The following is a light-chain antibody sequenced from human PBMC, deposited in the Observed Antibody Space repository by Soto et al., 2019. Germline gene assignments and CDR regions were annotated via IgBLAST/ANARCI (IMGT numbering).Light chain of an antibody. CDR2: EVS. V-gene: IGLV2-14*01. CDR3: FSYTNSNTRL. Sequence: QSVLTQPASVSGSPGQSITISCTGTSSDVGGYNFVSWYQHRPGDAPRLIIYEVSDRPSGISNRFSGSKSGNTASLTISGLQAEDEADHYCFSYTNSNTRLFGGGTKLTVL. J-gene: IGLJ3*02. CDR1: SSDVGGYNF.